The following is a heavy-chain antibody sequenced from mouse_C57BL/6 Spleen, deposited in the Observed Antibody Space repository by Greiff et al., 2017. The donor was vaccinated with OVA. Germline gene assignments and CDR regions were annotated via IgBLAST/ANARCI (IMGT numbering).Heavy chain of an antibody. J-gene: IGHJ2*01. CDR1: GYTFTDYE. CDR3: TREGLLPTRYFDY. CDR2: IDPETGGT. V-gene: IGHV1-15*01. Sequence: QVQLQQSGAELVRPGASVTLSCKASGYTFTDYEMHWVKQTPVHGLEWIGAIDPETGGTAYNQKFKGKAILTADKSSSTAYMELRSLTSEDSAVYYCTREGLLPTRYFDYWGQGTTLTVSS. D-gene: IGHD1-1*01.